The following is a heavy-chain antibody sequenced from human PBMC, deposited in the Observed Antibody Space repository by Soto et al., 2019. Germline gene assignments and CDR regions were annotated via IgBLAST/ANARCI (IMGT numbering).Heavy chain of an antibody. D-gene: IGHD3-3*01. CDR1: GYRFTSYG. V-gene: IGHV1-18*01. CDR3: ARDKIFGVAPEFDP. J-gene: IGHJ5*02. CDR2: ISAYNGNT. Sequence: GASVKVSCKASGYRFTSYGISWVRQAPGQGLEWMGWISAYNGNTNYAQKLQGRVTMTTDTSTSTAYMELRSLRSDDTAVYYCARDKIFGVAPEFDPWGQGTLVTVSS.